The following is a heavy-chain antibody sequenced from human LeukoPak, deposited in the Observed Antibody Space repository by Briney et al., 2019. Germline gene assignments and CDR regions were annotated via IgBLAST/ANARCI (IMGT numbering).Heavy chain of an antibody. J-gene: IGHJ4*02. Sequence: GGSLRLSCAASGFTFNSYVMHWVRQAPGKGLEWVAVISNDGSNKYYADSVKGRFTISRDNSKNTLYLQMNSLRDEDTAVYYCAKDGQGLTYYFDYWGQGTLVTVSS. CDR1: GFTFNSYV. D-gene: IGHD2-21*01. V-gene: IGHV3-30*18. CDR2: ISNDGSNK. CDR3: AKDGQGLTYYFDY.